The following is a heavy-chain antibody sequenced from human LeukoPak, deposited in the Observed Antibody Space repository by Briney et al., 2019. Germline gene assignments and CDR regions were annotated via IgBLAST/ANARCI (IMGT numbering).Heavy chain of an antibody. J-gene: IGHJ3*02. Sequence: GGSLRLSCAASGFTFSSYAMSWVRQAPGKGLEWVSAISGSVGSTYYADFVKGRFTISRDNSKNTLYLQMNRLRAEDTAVYYCAKDLLVYYDSSGDAFDIWGQGTMVTVSS. CDR2: ISGSVGST. D-gene: IGHD3-22*01. CDR3: AKDLLVYYDSSGDAFDI. CDR1: GFTFSSYA. V-gene: IGHV3-23*01.